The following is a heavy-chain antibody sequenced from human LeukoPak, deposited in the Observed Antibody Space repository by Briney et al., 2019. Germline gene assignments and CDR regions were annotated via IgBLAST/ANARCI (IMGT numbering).Heavy chain of an antibody. V-gene: IGHV4-59*08. CDR1: GGSISSYY. CDR2: IYYSGST. CDR3: ARHPPVRGVHNWFDP. Sequence: PSETLSLTCTVSGGSISSYYWSWIRQPPGKGLEWIGYIYYSGSTNYNPSLKSRVTISVDTSKNQFSLKLSSVTAADTAVYYCARHPPVRGVHNWFDPWGQGTLVTVSS. D-gene: IGHD3-10*01. J-gene: IGHJ5*02.